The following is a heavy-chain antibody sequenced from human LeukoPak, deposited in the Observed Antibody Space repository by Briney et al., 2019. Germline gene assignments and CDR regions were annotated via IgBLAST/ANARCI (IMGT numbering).Heavy chain of an antibody. CDR2: INSDGSAT. D-gene: IGHD3-16*02. Sequence: PGGSLRLSCAASGFTFGSPWMHWVRQAPGKGLVWVSRINSDGSATAYADSEKGRFTISRDNAENTLYLQMNSLRAEDTAVYYCARGTAGYHSSYFDYWGQGTLVTVSS. CDR1: GFTFGSPW. V-gene: IGHV3-74*01. J-gene: IGHJ4*02. CDR3: ARGTAGYHSSYFDY.